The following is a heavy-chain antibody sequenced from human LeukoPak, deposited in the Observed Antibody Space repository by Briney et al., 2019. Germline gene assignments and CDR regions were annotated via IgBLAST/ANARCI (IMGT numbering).Heavy chain of an antibody. J-gene: IGHJ4*02. CDR3: ARGQDAMVRGVIGY. CDR2: MNPNSGNT. D-gene: IGHD3-10*01. Sequence: ASVKVSCKASGYTFTSYDINWVRQATGQGLEWMGWMNPNSGNTGYAQKFQGRVTMTRNTSISTAYMELGSLRSEDTAVYYCARGQDAMVRGVIGYWGQGTLVTVSS. CDR1: GYTFTSYD. V-gene: IGHV1-8*01.